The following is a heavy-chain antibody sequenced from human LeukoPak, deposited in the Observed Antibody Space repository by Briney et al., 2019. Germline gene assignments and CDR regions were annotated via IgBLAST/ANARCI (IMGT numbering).Heavy chain of an antibody. D-gene: IGHD3-10*01. CDR1: GGSFSGYY. V-gene: IGHV4-34*01. CDR2: INHSGST. Sequence: SETLSLTCAVYGGSFSGYYWSWIRQPPGKGLEWIGEINHSGSTNYNPSLKSRVTISVDTSKNQFSLKLSSVTAADTAVYYCARAHLRGAFDIWGQGTMVTVSS. CDR3: ARAHLRGAFDI. J-gene: IGHJ3*02.